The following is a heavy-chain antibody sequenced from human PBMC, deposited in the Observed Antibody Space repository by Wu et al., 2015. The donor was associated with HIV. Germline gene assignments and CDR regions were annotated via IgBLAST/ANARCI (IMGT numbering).Heavy chain of an antibody. D-gene: IGHD2-15*01. Sequence: QVQLVQSGAEVKKPGASVKVSCKASGYTFTSYGISWVRQAPGQGLEWMGWISVYNGNTKYAQKFQGRVTMTTDTSTSTAYMELRSLKSDDTAVYYCARYEVVVVVAATHTATLTTWGQGTLVTVSS. CDR1: GYTFTSYG. J-gene: IGHJ4*02. CDR3: ARYEVVVVVAATHTATLTT. CDR2: ISVYNGNT. V-gene: IGHV1-18*01.